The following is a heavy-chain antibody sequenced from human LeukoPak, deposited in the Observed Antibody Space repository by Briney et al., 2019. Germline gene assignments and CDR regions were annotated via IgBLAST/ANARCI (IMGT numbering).Heavy chain of an antibody. J-gene: IGHJ4*02. V-gene: IGHV3-30*18. CDR3: AKDRGYSHGFDY. D-gene: IGHD5-18*01. Sequence: GGSLRLSCAASGFTFSSYDMHWVRQAPGKGLEWVAGISYDGRSKEYVDSVKGRFTISRDNSKNTLYLQMNSLKAEDTAVYYCAKDRGYSHGFDYWGQGTLVTVSS. CDR2: ISYDGRSK. CDR1: GFTFSSYD.